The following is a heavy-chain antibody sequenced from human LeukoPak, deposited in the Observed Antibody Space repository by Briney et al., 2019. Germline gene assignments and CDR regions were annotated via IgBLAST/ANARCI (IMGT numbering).Heavy chain of an antibody. CDR1: AFTFSSYG. D-gene: IGHD6-13*01. V-gene: IGHV3-30*02. CDR2: IRHDGSNE. CDR3: AKDSSSWSFDY. J-gene: IGHJ4*02. Sequence: GGSLRLSCAASAFTFSSYGMHWVRQAPGKGLEWVASIRHDGSNEYYADSVKGRFTISRDNSKNTLYLQMNSLRAEDTAVYYCAKDSSSWSFDYWGQGTLVTVSS.